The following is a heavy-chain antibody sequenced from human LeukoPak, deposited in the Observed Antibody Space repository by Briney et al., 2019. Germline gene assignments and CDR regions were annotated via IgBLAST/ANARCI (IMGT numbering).Heavy chain of an antibody. V-gene: IGHV4-34*01. Sequence: SETLSLTCAVYGGSFSGYYWSWIRQPPGKGLEWIGEINHSGSTNYNPSLKSRVTISVDTSKNQFSLKLSSVTAADTAVYYCARKLTYYDFWSGYSQFDYWGQGILVTVSS. J-gene: IGHJ4*02. D-gene: IGHD3-3*01. CDR2: INHSGST. CDR3: ARKLTYYDFWSGYSQFDY. CDR1: GGSFSGYY.